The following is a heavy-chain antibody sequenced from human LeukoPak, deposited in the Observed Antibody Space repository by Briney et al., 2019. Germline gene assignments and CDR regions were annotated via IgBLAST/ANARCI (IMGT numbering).Heavy chain of an antibody. CDR3: ARAMIVVVIDQASFDY. Sequence: GASVKVCCKASGGTFSSYAITWVRQAPGQGLEWVGGIIPIFGTPNYAQKFQGRVTITADESTSTAYMELSSLRSEDTAVYYCARAMIVVVIDQASFDYWGQGTLVAVSS. CDR1: GGTFSSYA. D-gene: IGHD3-22*01. V-gene: IGHV1-69*13. CDR2: IIPIFGTP. J-gene: IGHJ4*02.